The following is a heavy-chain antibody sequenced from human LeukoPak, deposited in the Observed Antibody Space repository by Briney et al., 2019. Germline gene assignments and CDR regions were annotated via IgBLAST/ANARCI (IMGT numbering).Heavy chain of an antibody. Sequence: GGSLRLSCAASGFTFNTYSMHWVRQAPGEGLEWVAVISYDGSNEYYADSVKGRFTISRDNSRNTLYLQMNSLRAEDTAVYYCARKGGVIADFDYWGQGTLVTVSS. J-gene: IGHJ4*02. CDR1: GFTFNTYS. V-gene: IGHV3-30*04. CDR3: ARKGGVIADFDY. CDR2: ISYDGSNE. D-gene: IGHD3-10*01.